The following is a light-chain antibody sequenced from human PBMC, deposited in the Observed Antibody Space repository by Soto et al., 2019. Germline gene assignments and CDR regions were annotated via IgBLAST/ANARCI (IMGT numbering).Light chain of an antibody. CDR2: DTS. CDR3: QQYNSAQWT. J-gene: IGKJ1*01. V-gene: IGKV3-20*01. Sequence: EIVLTQSPGILSLSPGVRATLSCRASQTISRNYLAWYQQKPGQAPRLLMYDTSRRATGVPDKFSASGSGTDFTLTISRLGPEDFAVYYCQQYNSAQWTFGQGTKVEI. CDR1: QTISRNY.